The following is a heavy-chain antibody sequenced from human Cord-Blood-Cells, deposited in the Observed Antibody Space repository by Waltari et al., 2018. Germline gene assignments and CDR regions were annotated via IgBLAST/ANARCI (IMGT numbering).Heavy chain of an antibody. D-gene: IGHD1-26*01. CDR2: IYYSGST. CDR1: GGSLSSSSYY. CDR3: ARLGGDSGSYYFDY. Sequence: QLQLQESGPGLAKPSETLSLTCTVSGGSLSSSSYYWGWIRQPPGKGLEWIGSIYYSGSTYYNPSLKSRVTISVDTSKNQFSLKLSSVTAADTAVYYCARLGGDSGSYYFDYWGQGTLVTVSS. J-gene: IGHJ4*02. V-gene: IGHV4-39*07.